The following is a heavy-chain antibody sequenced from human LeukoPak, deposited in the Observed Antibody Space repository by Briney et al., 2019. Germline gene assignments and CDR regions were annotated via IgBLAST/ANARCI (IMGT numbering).Heavy chain of an antibody. CDR3: ANEIRPNDY. D-gene: IGHD4-17*01. Sequence: GGSLRFSCTASAFAFSNHAMSWVRQAPGKGLEWVSSISISGGTTYYTDSVKGRFTISRENSKSTLHLQMNNLRADDTAVYYCANEIRPNDYWGQGTLVTVSS. CDR1: AFAFSNHA. V-gene: IGHV3-23*01. CDR2: ISISGGTT. J-gene: IGHJ4*02.